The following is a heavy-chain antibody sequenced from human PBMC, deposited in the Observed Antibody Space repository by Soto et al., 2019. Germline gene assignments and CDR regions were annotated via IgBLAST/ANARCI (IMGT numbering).Heavy chain of an antibody. CDR2: IIPIFGTA. D-gene: IGHD2-2*01. Sequence: QVQLVQSGAEVKKPGSSVKVSCKASGGTFSSYAISWVRQAPGQGLEWMGGIIPIFGTANYAQKFQGRVTITADESTSTAYMELSSLRSEDTAVYYCARDVCSSTSCYAGWFDPWGQGSLVTVSS. CDR1: GGTFSSYA. CDR3: ARDVCSSTSCYAGWFDP. V-gene: IGHV1-69*01. J-gene: IGHJ5*02.